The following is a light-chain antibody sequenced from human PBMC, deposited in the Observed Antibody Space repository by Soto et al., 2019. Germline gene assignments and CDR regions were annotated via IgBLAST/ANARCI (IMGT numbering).Light chain of an antibody. V-gene: IGKV3-20*01. J-gene: IGKJ2*01. CDR2: GAS. CDR1: QTIGNIF. CDR3: HQYSSAPYT. Sequence: EIVLTQSPGTLSLSPGETATLSCRASQTIGNIFLFWYQQKPGQAPRLHIYGASSRATVIPDRFSGSGSGTHFTLTINRLEPEDFAVYYCHQYSSAPYTFGQGTNLEIK.